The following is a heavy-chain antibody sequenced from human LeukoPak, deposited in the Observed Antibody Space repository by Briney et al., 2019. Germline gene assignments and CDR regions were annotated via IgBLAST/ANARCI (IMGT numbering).Heavy chain of an antibody. CDR1: GGSISSYY. CDR2: IYYSGST. Sequence: SETVSLTCTVSGGSISSYYWSWIRQPPGKGLEWIGYIYYSGSTNYNPSLKSRVTMSLDTSKSQFSLKLYSVTAADTAVYYCAGGGYCSRASCFAPLFDFWGEGALVAVSS. V-gene: IGHV4-59*01. J-gene: IGHJ4*02. D-gene: IGHD2-2*01. CDR3: AGGGYCSRASCFAPLFDF.